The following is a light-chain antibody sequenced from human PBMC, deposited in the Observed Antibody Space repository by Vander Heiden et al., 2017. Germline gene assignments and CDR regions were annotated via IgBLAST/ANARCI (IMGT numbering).Light chain of an antibody. CDR3: CSYGNGGAVV. CDR1: SSDVGNY. CDR2: VGN. V-gene: IGLV2-23*01. J-gene: IGLJ2*01. Sequence: QSALTQPASVSGSPGQSITISCTGTSSDVGNYVSWYQQLPGKAPQLLIYVGNVRPSGVSSRFSGSRSGNTAPLTISGLQAEDEGDYYCCSYGNGGAVVFGGGTKLTVL.